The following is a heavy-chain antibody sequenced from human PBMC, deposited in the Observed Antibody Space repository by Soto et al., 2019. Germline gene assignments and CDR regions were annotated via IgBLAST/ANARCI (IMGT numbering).Heavy chain of an antibody. CDR1: GVRLRNYW. V-gene: IGHV3-74*01. CDR3: VKDLYDSFLWNGYPPRAFDI. CDR2: INSEGSIV. Sequence: EGSLRLSCAASGVRLRNYWMHWVRQPPGKGLVWVSRINSEGSIVIYADSVKGRFTISRDNSKNTLFLQMNSLRAEDTVAYYCVKDLYDSFLWNGYPPRAFDICGQGKMVTVS. D-gene: IGHD3-3*01. J-gene: IGHJ3*02.